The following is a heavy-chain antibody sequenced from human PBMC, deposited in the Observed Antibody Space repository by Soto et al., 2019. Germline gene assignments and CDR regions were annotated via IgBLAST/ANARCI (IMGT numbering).Heavy chain of an antibody. Sequence: ASVKVSWKASGYTFTNYYMDWVRQAPGQGLEWMGIIYPSGGSTRNAQKFQGRVTMTRDTSTSTVYMELSSLRSEDTAVYYCARDFSGPMDYWGRGTLVTVSS. CDR3: ARDFSGPMDY. D-gene: IGHD3-10*01. J-gene: IGHJ4*02. V-gene: IGHV1-46*01. CDR2: IYPSGGST. CDR1: GYTFTNYY.